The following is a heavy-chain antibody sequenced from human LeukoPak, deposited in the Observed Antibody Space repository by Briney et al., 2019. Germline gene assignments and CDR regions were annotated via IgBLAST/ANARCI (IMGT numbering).Heavy chain of an antibody. Sequence: SETLSLTCTVSNGFIRSGGFYWSWVRQRPGKGLEWIGCIYYSGTTYYNPSLKSRVTLSVDTSKNQFSLKLTSVTAADTAIYYCARDADWGSVNNWFDPLGQGTLVTVSS. CDR2: IYYSGTT. D-gene: IGHD7-27*01. V-gene: IGHV4-31*03. J-gene: IGHJ5*02. CDR3: ARDADWGSVNNWFDP. CDR1: NGFIRSGGFY.